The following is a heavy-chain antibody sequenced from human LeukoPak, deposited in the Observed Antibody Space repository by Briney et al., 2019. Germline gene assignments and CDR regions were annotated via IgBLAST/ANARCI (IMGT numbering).Heavy chain of an antibody. V-gene: IGHV1-69*01. Sequence: SVKVSCKASGGTFSSYAISWVRQAPGQGLEWMGGFFLTFVPPNYAQKFQGRVTITADESTSTAHMELSSLRSEDTAVYYCARSFEYYYDSSGYFYYYYYYMDVWGKGTTVTVSS. D-gene: IGHD3-22*01. CDR2: FFLTFVPP. CDR3: ARSFEYYYDSSGYFYYYYYYMDV. J-gene: IGHJ6*03. CDR1: GGTFSSYA.